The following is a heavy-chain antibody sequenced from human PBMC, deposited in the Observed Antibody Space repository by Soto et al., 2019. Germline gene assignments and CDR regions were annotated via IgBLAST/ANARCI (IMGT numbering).Heavy chain of an antibody. CDR1: GFTLRTYG. J-gene: IGHJ1*01. D-gene: IGHD3-10*01. CDR2: IWYDGSNQ. Sequence: PEGCLRLSGSPGGFTLRTYGMHRVRQAPGKGLEWVAVIWYDGSNQYYADSVKGRFTISRDNSKNMFYPQMNSLTAEDTAVSYRARHPWASNSGSDCLEY. V-gene: IGHV3-33*01. CDR3: ARHPWASNSGSDCLEY.